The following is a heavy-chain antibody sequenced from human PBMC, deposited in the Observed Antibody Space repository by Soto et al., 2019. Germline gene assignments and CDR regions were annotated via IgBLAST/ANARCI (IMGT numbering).Heavy chain of an antibody. Sequence: PSETLSFTCTVSGGSISSGGYYWSWIRQHPGKGLEWIGYIYYSGSTYYNPSLKSRVTISVDTSKNQFSLKLSSVTAADTAVYYCATLTMIAVGGMSGWFDPWGQGTLVTVSS. CDR2: IYYSGST. D-gene: IGHD3-22*01. CDR1: GGSISSGGYY. J-gene: IGHJ5*02. V-gene: IGHV4-31*03. CDR3: ATLTMIAVGGMSGWFDP.